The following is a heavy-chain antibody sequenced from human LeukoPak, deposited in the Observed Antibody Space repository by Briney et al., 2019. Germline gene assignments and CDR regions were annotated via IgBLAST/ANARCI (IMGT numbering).Heavy chain of an antibody. J-gene: IGHJ4*02. CDR3: ARGLLWSSPEKPVDY. V-gene: IGHV4-59*01. Sequence: SETLSLTCTVSGGSISSYYWSWIRQPPGKGLEWTGYIYYSGSTNYNPSLKSRVTISVDTSKNQFSLKLSSVTAADTAVYYCARGLLWSSPEKPVDYWGQGTLVTVSS. CDR1: GGSISSYY. D-gene: IGHD3-10*01. CDR2: IYYSGST.